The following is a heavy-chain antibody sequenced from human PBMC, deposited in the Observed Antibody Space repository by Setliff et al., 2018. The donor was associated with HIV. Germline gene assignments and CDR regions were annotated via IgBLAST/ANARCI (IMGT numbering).Heavy chain of an antibody. D-gene: IGHD5-12*01. V-gene: IGHV1-18*01. Sequence: ASVKVSCKASGYTFNNYGISWVRQAPGQGLEWMGWINTHSGYKNYAQNVQGRVTVTMDTSTSTACMELRSLKSDDTAVYYCARGKTWLRFLDYWGQGTLVTVSS. CDR3: ARGKTWLRFLDY. J-gene: IGHJ4*02. CDR2: INTHSGYK. CDR1: GYTFNNYG.